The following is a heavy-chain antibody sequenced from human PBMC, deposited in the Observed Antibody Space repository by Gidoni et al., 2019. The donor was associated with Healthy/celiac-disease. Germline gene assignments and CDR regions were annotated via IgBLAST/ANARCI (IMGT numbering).Heavy chain of an antibody. CDR3: ARDNYYDSSGYYDTGYYGMDV. CDR1: GFTVSSNY. Sequence: EVQLVASGGGLVQPGGSLRLSCAASGFTVSSNYMRWVRQAPGKGLEWVSVIYSGGSTYYADSVKGRYTISRHNSKNTLYLQMNSLRAEDTAVYYCARDNYYDSSGYYDTGYYGMDVWGQGTTVTVSS. V-gene: IGHV3-53*04. J-gene: IGHJ6*02. CDR2: IYSGGST. D-gene: IGHD3-22*01.